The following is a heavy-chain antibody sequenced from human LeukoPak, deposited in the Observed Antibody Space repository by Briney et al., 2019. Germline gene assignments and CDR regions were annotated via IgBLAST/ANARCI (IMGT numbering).Heavy chain of an antibody. V-gene: IGHV4-61*02. CDR2: IYSSGST. D-gene: IGHD3-22*01. CDR3: XXTDSNGGAFDI. Sequence: SQTLSLTCTVSGGSISSGLYYWSWIRQPAGKGLEWIGRIYSSGSTNYNPSLKSRVTMSVDTSKNQFSLNLRSVTATDTALYXXXXTDSNGGAFDIWGQGTVVTVSS. J-gene: IGHJ3*02. CDR1: GGSISSGLYY.